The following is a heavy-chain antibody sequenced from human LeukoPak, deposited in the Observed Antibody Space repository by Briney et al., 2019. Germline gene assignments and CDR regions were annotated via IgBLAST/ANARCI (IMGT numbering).Heavy chain of an antibody. V-gene: IGHV3-74*01. Sequence: GGSLRLSCAASGFTFSNARMSWVRQAPGKGLVWVSRVNTDGSSTTYADSVKGRFTISRDNAKNTLYLQMNNLRAEDTAVYYCARDRSRSIDYWGQGTLVTVSS. CDR2: VNTDGSST. D-gene: IGHD6-6*01. CDR3: ARDRSRSIDY. CDR1: GFTFSNAR. J-gene: IGHJ4*02.